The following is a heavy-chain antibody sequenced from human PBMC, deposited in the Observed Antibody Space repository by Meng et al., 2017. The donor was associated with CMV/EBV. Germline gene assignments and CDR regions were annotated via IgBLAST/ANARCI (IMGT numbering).Heavy chain of an antibody. D-gene: IGHD3-3*01. CDR3: ARERGVYDFWSDVIYYYYGMDV. CDR1: GYTFTTYD. Sequence: ASVKVSCKASGYTFTTYDLNWVRQAPGQGLEWMGWMNPNSGNTGSAQKFQGRVTFSRNTSMNTAYMELSSLRSEDTAVYYCARERGVYDFWSDVIYYYYGMDVWGQGTTVTVSS. V-gene: IGHV1-8*03. J-gene: IGHJ6*02. CDR2: MNPNSGNT.